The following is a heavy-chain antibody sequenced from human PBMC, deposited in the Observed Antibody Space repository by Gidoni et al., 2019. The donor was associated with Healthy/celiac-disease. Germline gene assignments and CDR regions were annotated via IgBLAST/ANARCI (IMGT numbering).Heavy chain of an antibody. J-gene: IGHJ4*02. CDR3: AKCNWNDGGY. CDR1: GFTFSSYA. Sequence: EVQLLESGGGLVQPGGSLRLSCAASGFTFSSYAMRSVRQAPGKGLEWVSAIIGCGGSTYYADSVKGRFTISRDNSKNTLYLQMNSLRAEDTAVYYCAKCNWNDGGYWGQGTLVTVSS. D-gene: IGHD1-1*01. V-gene: IGHV3-23*01. CDR2: IIGCGGST.